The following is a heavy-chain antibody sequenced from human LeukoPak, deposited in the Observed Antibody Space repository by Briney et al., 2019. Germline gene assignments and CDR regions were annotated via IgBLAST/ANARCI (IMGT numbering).Heavy chain of an antibody. CDR3: ARGTSIVAGVIEY. J-gene: IGHJ4*02. V-gene: IGHV4-59*01. CDR1: GGSISSCY. D-gene: IGHD6-13*01. Sequence: PSETLSLTCTVSGGSISSCYWSCIPEPPGKGLEWIGYIYYSGSTNYNPSLKSRVTMSVDTSKNQLSPRLGSVTDADTAVYYCARGTSIVAGVIEYWGQGTQVTVSS. CDR2: IYYSGST.